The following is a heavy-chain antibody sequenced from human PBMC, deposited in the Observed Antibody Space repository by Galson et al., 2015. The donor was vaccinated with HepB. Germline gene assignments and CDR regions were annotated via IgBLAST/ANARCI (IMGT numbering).Heavy chain of an antibody. Sequence: SLRLACAASGFTFAAHDMTWVRQAPGKGLDWVSLINYNGRETYYADSVRGRFSVSRGNSKNTLSLQMNDLRAEDTAVYYCARKLGMAAWHFDLWGRGTLVSVSS. CDR3: ARKLGMAAWHFDL. D-gene: IGHD5-24*01. J-gene: IGHJ2*01. CDR1: GFTFAAHD. CDR2: INYNGRET. V-gene: IGHV3-23*01.